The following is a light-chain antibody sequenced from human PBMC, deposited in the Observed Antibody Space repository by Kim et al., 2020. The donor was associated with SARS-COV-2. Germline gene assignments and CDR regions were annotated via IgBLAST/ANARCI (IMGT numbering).Light chain of an antibody. V-gene: IGKV1-8*01. J-gene: IGKJ2*01. CDR3: QQYYSYPRT. CDR2: AAS. Sequence: SSSTGDRVTITCRASQGISSYLAWYQQKPGKAPKLLIYAASTLQSGVPSRFSGSGSGTDFTLTISCLQSEDFATYYCQQYYSYPRTFGQGNKLEI. CDR1: QGISSY.